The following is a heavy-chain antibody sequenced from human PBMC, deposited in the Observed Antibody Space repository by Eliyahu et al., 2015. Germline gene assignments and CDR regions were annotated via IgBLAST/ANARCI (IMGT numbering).Heavy chain of an antibody. Sequence: QLQLQESGPGLVKPSXTLSLTCTVSGGSIMSSGYYWAWXRQPPGKGLEWIGSFYYGETTHYNPSLKSRVTISGDMSKNQLSLQLSSVTAADTAVYYCARHEQTGGSYLVVSDCWGQGTLVTVSS. D-gene: IGHD1-26*01. CDR2: FYYGETT. V-gene: IGHV4-39*01. CDR3: ARHEQTGGSYLVVSDC. J-gene: IGHJ4*02. CDR1: GGSIMSSGYY.